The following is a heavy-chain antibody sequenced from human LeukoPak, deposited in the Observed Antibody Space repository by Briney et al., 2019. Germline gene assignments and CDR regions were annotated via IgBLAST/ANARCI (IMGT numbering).Heavy chain of an antibody. J-gene: IGHJ6*03. CDR2: IYSGGST. Sequence: GGSLRLSCAASGFTVSSNYMNWVRQAPGKGLEWVSVIYSGGSTYYAGSVRGRFTISRDNSKNTLYLQMNSLRVEDTAVYCCATSRPLQRGYYYMDVWGKGTTVTVSS. V-gene: IGHV3-53*01. CDR3: ATSRPLQRGYYYMDV. CDR1: GFTVSSNY. D-gene: IGHD4-11*01.